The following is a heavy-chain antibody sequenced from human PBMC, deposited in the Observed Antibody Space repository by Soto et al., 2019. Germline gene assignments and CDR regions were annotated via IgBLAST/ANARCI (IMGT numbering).Heavy chain of an antibody. Sequence: SETLSLTCTVSGGSISSGGYYWSWIRQHPGKGLEWIGYIYYSGSTYYNPSLKSRVTKSVDTSKNQFSLKLSSVTAADTAVYYCARGSGSYYDRFDYWGQGTLVTVS. V-gene: IGHV4-31*03. CDR3: ARGSGSYYDRFDY. CDR1: GGSISSGGYY. CDR2: IYYSGST. D-gene: IGHD1-26*01. J-gene: IGHJ4*02.